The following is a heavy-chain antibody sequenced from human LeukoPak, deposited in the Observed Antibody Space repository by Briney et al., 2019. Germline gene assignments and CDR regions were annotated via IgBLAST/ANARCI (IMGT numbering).Heavy chain of an antibody. V-gene: IGHV1-69*05. Sequence: SVKVSCKASGGTFGSCAISWVRQAPGQGLEWMGRTIPIFGTANYAQKFQGRVTITTDESTSTAYMELSSLRSEDTAVYYCARGHDSSGYYYPYFDYWGQGTLVTVSS. J-gene: IGHJ4*02. CDR1: GGTFGSCA. CDR2: TIPIFGTA. CDR3: ARGHDSSGYYYPYFDY. D-gene: IGHD3-22*01.